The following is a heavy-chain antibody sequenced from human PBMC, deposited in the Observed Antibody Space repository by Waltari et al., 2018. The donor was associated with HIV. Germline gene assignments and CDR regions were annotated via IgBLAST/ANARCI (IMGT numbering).Heavy chain of an antibody. CDR1: GGSISSSSYY. Sequence: QLQLQESGPGLVKPSETLSLTCTVSGGSISSSSYYWGGIRQPPGKGLEWIGSIYYSGSTYYNPSLKSRVTISVDTSKNQFSLKLSSVTAADTAVYYCARPGRGDGYNLGEFDYWGQGTLVTVSS. CDR2: IYYSGST. CDR3: ARPGRGDGYNLGEFDY. V-gene: IGHV4-39*01. D-gene: IGHD3-16*01. J-gene: IGHJ4*02.